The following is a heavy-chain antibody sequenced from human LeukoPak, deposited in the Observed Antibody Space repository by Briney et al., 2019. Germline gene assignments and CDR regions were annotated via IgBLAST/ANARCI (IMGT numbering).Heavy chain of an antibody. J-gene: IGHJ4*02. D-gene: IGHD3-22*01. Sequence: GGSLTLSCAASGFTVNSNYMSWVRQAPGKGMEWVSVIYSGGSTYYADSVKGRFTISIHNSKNTLYLQMNSLRAEDTAVYYCARDLDYYDSSALGYWGQGTLVTVSS. CDR2: IYSGGST. CDR1: GFTVNSNY. CDR3: ARDLDYYDSSALGY. V-gene: IGHV3-53*04.